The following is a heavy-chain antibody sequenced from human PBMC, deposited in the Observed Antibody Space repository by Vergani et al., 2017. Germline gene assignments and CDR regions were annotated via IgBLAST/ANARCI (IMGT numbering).Heavy chain of an antibody. J-gene: IGHJ6*02. CDR2: IYPGDSDT. V-gene: IGHV5-51*01. D-gene: IGHD6-25*01. Sequence: EVQLVQSGAEVKKPGESLKISCKGSGYSFTSYWIGWVRQMPGKGLEWMGIIYPGDSDTRYSPSFQGQVTISVDKSISAAYLQWSSLKASDTAMYYCARFSGSVDDYYGMDVWGQGTTVTVSS. CDR1: GYSFTSYW. CDR3: ARFSGSVDDYYGMDV.